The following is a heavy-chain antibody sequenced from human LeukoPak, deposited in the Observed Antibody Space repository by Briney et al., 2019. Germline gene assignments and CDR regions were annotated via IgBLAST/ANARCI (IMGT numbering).Heavy chain of an antibody. V-gene: IGHV3-21*01. D-gene: IGHD2-15*01. CDR1: GFTFSSYS. CDR3: AKDSTSGGCDY. CDR2: ISSSSSYI. Sequence: GGSLRLSCAASGFTFSSYSLNWVRQAPGKGLEWVSSISSSSSYIYYADSVKGRFTISRDNSKNTLYLQMNSLRAEDTAVYYCAKDSTSGGCDYWGQGTLVTVPS. J-gene: IGHJ4*02.